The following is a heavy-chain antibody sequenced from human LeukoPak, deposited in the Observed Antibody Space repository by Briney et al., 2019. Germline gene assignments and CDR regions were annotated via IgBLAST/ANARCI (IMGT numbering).Heavy chain of an antibody. D-gene: IGHD5-12*01. CDR3: VRHDGRGGATMGAFDS. Sequence: PSETLSLTCTVSAGSFISSSHHWGWIRQSPGKGLEWIGTVYYGRTTYYNPSLDGRVTISLDTSANHFSLQLNSATAADTAVYYCVRHDGRGGATMGAFDSWGQGSLVTVSS. V-gene: IGHV4-39*01. J-gene: IGHJ5*01. CDR2: VYYGRTT. CDR1: AGSFISSSHH.